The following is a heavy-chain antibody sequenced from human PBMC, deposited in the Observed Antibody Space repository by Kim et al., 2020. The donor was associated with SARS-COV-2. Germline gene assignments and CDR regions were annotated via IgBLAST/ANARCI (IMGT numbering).Heavy chain of an antibody. J-gene: IGHJ5*02. D-gene: IGHD3-10*01. Sequence: DAVKSRFTISRDNSKNTLYLQMNSLRAEDTAVYYCAREGYYGSGNNWFDPWGQGTLVTVSS. CDR3: AREGYYGSGNNWFDP. V-gene: IGHV3-30*01.